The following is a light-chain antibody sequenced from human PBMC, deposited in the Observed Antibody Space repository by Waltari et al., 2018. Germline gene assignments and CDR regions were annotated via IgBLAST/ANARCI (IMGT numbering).Light chain of an antibody. CDR1: QSVLYSSNNKNY. CDR3: LQYYNTPQT. V-gene: IGKV4-1*01. CDR2: WSS. Sequence: DIVMTQSPDSLAVSLGERATINCKSSQSVLYSSNNKNYLAWFQHRPGQPPKLLIYWSSTRESGVPDRFSASGSGTDFTLTISSLQAEDVAVYYCLQYYNTPQTFGQGTRVEIK. J-gene: IGKJ1*01.